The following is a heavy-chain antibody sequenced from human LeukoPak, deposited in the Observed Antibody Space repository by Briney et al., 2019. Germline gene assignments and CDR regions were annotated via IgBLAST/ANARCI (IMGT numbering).Heavy chain of an antibody. CDR2: IRYDGSNK. D-gene: IGHD1-1*01. J-gene: IGHJ3*02. Sequence: HPGGSLRLSCAASGFTFSSYGMHWVRQAPGKGLEWVAFIRYDGSNKYYADSVKGRFTISRDNSKNTLYLQMNSLRAEDTAVYYCAKDPLSRLDDAFDIWGQGTMVTVSS. CDR1: GFTFSSYG. CDR3: AKDPLSRLDDAFDI. V-gene: IGHV3-30*02.